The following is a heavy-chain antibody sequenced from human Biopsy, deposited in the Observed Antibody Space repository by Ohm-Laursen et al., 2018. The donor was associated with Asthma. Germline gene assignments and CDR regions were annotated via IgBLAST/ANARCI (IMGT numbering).Heavy chain of an antibody. D-gene: IGHD4-17*01. Sequence: PVKVSFKISGYSLTDLSMHWVRQAPGHGLEWMGGHDHEEGGTVNARRFQGRVTMTEDTSTDTAYMELSSLSSDDTAVYYCASDFPKDYVRYNFQFWGQGTLVTVSS. CDR2: HDHEEGGT. CDR3: ASDFPKDYVRYNFQF. J-gene: IGHJ4*02. V-gene: IGHV1-24*01. CDR1: GYSLTDLS.